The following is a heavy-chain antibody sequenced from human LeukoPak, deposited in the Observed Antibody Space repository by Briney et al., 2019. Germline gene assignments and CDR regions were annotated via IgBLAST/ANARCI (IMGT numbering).Heavy chain of an antibody. CDR3: SRDQYGSGSYYRYFDY. CDR2: IYHTGTS. D-gene: IGHD3-10*01. CDR1: GGSISSTNW. V-gene: IGHV4-4*02. J-gene: IGHJ4*02. Sequence: SGTLSLTCGVSGGSISSTNWWSWVRQAPEKGLEWIGEIYHTGTSNYNPSLKSRVTISVDKSKNQFSLKLTSVTAADTAVYYCSRDQYGSGSYYRYFDYWGQGTLVTVSS.